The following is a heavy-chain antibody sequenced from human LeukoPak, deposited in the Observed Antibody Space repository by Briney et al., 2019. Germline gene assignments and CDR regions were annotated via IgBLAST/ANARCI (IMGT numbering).Heavy chain of an antibody. J-gene: IGHJ6*03. D-gene: IGHD1-26*01. CDR1: GGTFSSYA. Sequence: SVEVSCKASGGTFSSYAISWVRQAPGQGLEWRGGIIPIFGTANYAQKFQGRVTITTDESTGTAYMELSSLRSEDTAVYYCARGPGGELRPYYYYYYMDVWGKGTTVTVSS. V-gene: IGHV1-69*05. CDR3: ARGPGGELRPYYYYYYMDV. CDR2: IIPIFGTA.